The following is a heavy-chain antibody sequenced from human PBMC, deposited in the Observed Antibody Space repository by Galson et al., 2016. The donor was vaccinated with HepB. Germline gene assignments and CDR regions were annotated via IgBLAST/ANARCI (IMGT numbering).Heavy chain of an antibody. CDR1: GFTFSGYG. D-gene: IGHD2/OR15-2a*01. Sequence: SLRLSCAASGFTFSGYGMHWVRQAPGKGLEWLAADSMDGRRKFYADSVKGRFTISRDNSNNMLFLQMSSLRTDDTAIYYCARRHEYCPPVGCSVDDWGQGTLVSVSS. V-gene: IGHV3-30*03. J-gene: IGHJ4*02. CDR3: ARRHEYCPPVGCSVDD. CDR2: DSMDGRRK.